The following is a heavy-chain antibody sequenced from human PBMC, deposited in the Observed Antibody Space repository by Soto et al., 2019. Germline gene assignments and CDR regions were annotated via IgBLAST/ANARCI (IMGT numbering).Heavy chain of an antibody. J-gene: IGHJ4*02. Sequence: QVQLVQSGAEVKKPGASVKVSCKTSGYSFSEFRMPWVRQAPGQGLEWMGWVNPINGNTNYAQDFQGRVTMTRDASTKTVYTELSSLTSDDTSTVYCARENWHFDYWGQGTLITVSS. CDR1: GYSFSEFR. CDR2: VNPINGNT. V-gene: IGHV1-2*02. CDR3: ARENWHFDY.